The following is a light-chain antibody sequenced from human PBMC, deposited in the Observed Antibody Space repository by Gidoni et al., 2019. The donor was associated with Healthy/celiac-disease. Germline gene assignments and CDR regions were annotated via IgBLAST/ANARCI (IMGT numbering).Light chain of an antibody. J-gene: IGKJ1*01. CDR1: QSISSW. CDR2: DAS. Sequence: QMTKSPSTLSASVGDRVTITCRASQSISSWLAWYQQKPGKAPKLLIYDASSLESGVPSRFSGSGSGTEFTLTISSLQPDDFATYYCQQYNSYSRTFGQGTKVEIK. CDR3: QQYNSYSRT. V-gene: IGKV1-5*01.